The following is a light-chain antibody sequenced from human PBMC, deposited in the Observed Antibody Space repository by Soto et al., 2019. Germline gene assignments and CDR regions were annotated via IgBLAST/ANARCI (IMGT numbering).Light chain of an antibody. J-gene: IGKJ1*01. CDR3: QHYNSYSEA. CDR2: KES. CDR1: QTISSW. V-gene: IGKV1-5*03. Sequence: DIQMTQSPSTLSGSVGDRVTITCRASQTISSWLAWYQQKPGKAPKLLIYKESTLKSGVPSRFSGSGSGTEFTLTISSLQPDDFATYYCQHYNSYSEACGQGTKVDIK.